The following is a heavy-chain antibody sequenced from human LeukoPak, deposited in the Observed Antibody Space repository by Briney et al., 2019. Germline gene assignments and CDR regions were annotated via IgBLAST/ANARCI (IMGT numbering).Heavy chain of an antibody. CDR2: FDPEDGET. CDR3: ARESGSYDILTGYYYYFDY. J-gene: IGHJ4*02. Sequence: ASVKVSGKVSEYTLTELFMHRVRQAPGKGLEWMGGFDPEDGETIYAQKFQGRVTMTEDTSTDTAYMELSSLRSEDTAVYYCARESGSYDILTGYYYYFDYWGQGTLVTVSS. CDR1: EYTLTELF. D-gene: IGHD3-9*01. V-gene: IGHV1-24*01.